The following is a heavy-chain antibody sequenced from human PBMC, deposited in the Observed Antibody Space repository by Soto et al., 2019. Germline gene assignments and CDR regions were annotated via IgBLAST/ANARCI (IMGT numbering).Heavy chain of an antibody. J-gene: IGHJ3*02. D-gene: IGHD2-2*01. Sequence: ASVKVSCKASGYTFTSYGISWVRQAPGQGLEWMGWISAYNGNTNYAQKLQGRVTMTTDTSTSTGYMELRSLRSDDTAVYYCARVGFPVGRTVVVPADTYAFDIWGQGTMVTVSS. CDR2: ISAYNGNT. CDR3: ARVGFPVGRTVVVPADTYAFDI. V-gene: IGHV1-18*01. CDR1: GYTFTSYG.